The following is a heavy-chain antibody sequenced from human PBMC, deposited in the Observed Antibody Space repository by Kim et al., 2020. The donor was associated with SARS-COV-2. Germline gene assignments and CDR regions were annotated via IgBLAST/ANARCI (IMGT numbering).Heavy chain of an antibody. J-gene: IGHJ4*02. CDR3: ARQRGYDFWLGYWGSDY. D-gene: IGHD3-3*01. Sequence: SETLSLTCTVSGGSISSHYWSWIRQPPGKGLEWIGYIYYSGSTNYNPSPKSRVTISVDTSKNQFPLKLSSVTAADTAVYYCARQRGYDFWLGYWGSDYWGQGTLVTVSS. CDR2: IYYSGST. CDR1: GGSISSHY. V-gene: IGHV4-59*08.